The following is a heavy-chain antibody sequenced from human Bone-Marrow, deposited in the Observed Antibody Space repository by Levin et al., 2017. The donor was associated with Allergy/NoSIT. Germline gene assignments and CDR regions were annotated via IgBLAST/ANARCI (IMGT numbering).Heavy chain of an antibody. J-gene: IGHJ5*02. V-gene: IGHV3-21*01. Sequence: GGSLRLSCAASGFTFSSYSMNWVRQAPGKGLEWVSSISSSSSYIYYADSVKGRFTISRDNAKNSLYLQMNSLRAEDTAVYYCARDHFSDIVLMVSKQNIVDWFDPWGQGTLVTVSS. CDR1: GFTFSSYS. CDR3: ARDHFSDIVLMVSKQNIVDWFDP. CDR2: ISSSSSYI. D-gene: IGHD2-8*01.